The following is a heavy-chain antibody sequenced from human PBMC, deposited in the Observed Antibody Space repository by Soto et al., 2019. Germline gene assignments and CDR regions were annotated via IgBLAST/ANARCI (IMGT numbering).Heavy chain of an antibody. D-gene: IGHD2-2*01. Sequence: GGSLRLSCAASEFTVTNNEMSWVRQAPGKGLEWVSILYSGGNTYYADSVEGRFTISRDGSKNTLYLHMNSLRAEDTAVYYCALRRVAYADFWGQGTRVTVSS. CDR2: LYSGGNT. V-gene: IGHV3-53*01. J-gene: IGHJ4*02. CDR3: ALRRVAYADF. CDR1: EFTVTNNE.